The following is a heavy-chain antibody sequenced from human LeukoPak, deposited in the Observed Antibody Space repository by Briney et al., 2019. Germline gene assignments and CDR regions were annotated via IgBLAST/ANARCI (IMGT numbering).Heavy chain of an antibody. CDR2: ILASGSST. V-gene: IGHV3-23*01. Sequence: GGSLRLSCAASGFTFSSYAMNWVRQAPGNGLEWVAAILASGSSTYYADSVKGRFTISRDNSKNTLYLQMNSLRAEDTAVYYCGTPQSPSRGFYMDVWGKGTTVTVSS. J-gene: IGHJ6*03. CDR1: GFTFSSYA. CDR3: GTPQSPSRGFYMDV.